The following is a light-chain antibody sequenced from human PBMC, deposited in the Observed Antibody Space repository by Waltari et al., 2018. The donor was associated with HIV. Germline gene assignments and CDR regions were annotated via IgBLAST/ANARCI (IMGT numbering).Light chain of an antibody. CDR1: SSDFRFYNS. CDR3: TSYTASDTLV. V-gene: IGLV2-14*01. J-gene: IGLJ2*01. Sequence: QSALTQPASVSGSPGPSITIPCTGSSSDFRFYNSVSWYQQVPGKVPKVIIYEGTSRTSGGSDRFYGSRSGNTASLTIAGLQPEDEADDYGTSYTASDTLVFGGGTKVTVL. CDR2: EGT.